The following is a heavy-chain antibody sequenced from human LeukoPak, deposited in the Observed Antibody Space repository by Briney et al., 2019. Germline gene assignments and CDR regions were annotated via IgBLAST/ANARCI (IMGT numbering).Heavy chain of an antibody. D-gene: IGHD6-6*01. CDR1: VYTFTGYY. Sequence: GASVTVSFKASVYTFTGYYMHWVRQAPGQGLEWMGWINPNSGGTNYAQKFQGRVTMTRDTSISTAYMELSRLRSDDTAVYYCARDRIAARWFDPWGQGTLVTVSS. V-gene: IGHV1-2*02. CDR2: INPNSGGT. J-gene: IGHJ5*02. CDR3: ARDRIAARWFDP.